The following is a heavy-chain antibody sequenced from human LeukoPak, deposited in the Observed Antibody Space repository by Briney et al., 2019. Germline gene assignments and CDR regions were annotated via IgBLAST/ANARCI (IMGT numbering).Heavy chain of an antibody. V-gene: IGHV3-48*03. CDR3: ARSVRGEMDV. CDR2: ISSSGSTI. D-gene: IGHD3-10*01. Sequence: GGSLRLSCAASGSTFSSYEMNWVRQAPGKGLEWVSYISSSGSTIYYADSVKGRFTISRDNAKNSLYLQMNSLRAEDTAVYYCARSVRGEMDVWGKGTTVTISS. CDR1: GSTFSSYE. J-gene: IGHJ6*04.